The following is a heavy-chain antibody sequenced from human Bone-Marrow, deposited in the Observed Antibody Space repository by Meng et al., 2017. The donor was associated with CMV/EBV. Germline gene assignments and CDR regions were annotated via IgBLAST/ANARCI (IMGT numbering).Heavy chain of an antibody. CDR1: GGSFSGYY. V-gene: IGHV4-34*01. CDR3: ARRQTFYSSGWYFVY. D-gene: IGHD6-19*01. CDR2: INHSGST. J-gene: IGHJ4*02. Sequence: SETLSLTCAVYGGSFSGYYWSWNRQPPGKGLEWIGEINHSGSTNYNTSPKSRVTISVDTSKNQFSLKLSSVTAADTAVYYCARRQTFYSSGWYFVYWGQGTLVTVSS.